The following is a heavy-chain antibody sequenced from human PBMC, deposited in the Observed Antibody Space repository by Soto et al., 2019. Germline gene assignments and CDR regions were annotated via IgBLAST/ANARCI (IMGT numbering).Heavy chain of an antibody. Sequence: QVQLVQSGAEVKKPGASVKVSCKASGYRFTSYGISWVRQAPGQGLEWMGWISVDNGNTNYAQKFQGRVTMTTDTXKXTXXMELRSLRSDDTAVYYCAREGEVTQYYYYSYGMDVWGQGTTVTVSS. J-gene: IGHJ6*02. V-gene: IGHV1-18*01. CDR3: AREGEVTQYYYYSYGMDV. CDR1: GYRFTSYG. CDR2: ISVDNGNT. D-gene: IGHD2-21*02.